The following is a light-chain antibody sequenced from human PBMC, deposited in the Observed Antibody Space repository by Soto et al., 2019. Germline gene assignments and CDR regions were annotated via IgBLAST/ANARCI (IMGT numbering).Light chain of an antibody. V-gene: IGKV3-15*01. CDR2: GAS. CDR1: QSLICN. J-gene: IGKJ3*01. CDR3: QQYNRWPFT. Sequence: EFVLTQSPGTLSLSPGERATLPCRASQSLICNFAWYQQKHGQAPRLLIYGASTRATGIPDRFSGSGSGTEFTLTISSLQSGDFAVYYCQQYNRWPFTFGPGTKVDI.